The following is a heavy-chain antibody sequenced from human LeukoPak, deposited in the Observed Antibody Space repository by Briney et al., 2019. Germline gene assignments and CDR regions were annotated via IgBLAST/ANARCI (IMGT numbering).Heavy chain of an antibody. J-gene: IGHJ5*02. D-gene: IGHD2-21*02. CDR3: AKFGAYCGGDCYPGYNWFDP. Sequence: PGGSLRLSCAASGFTFSSYAMSWVRQAPGKGLEWVSAISGSGGSTYYADSVKGRFTISRDNSKNTLYLRMNSLRAEDTAVYYCAKFGAYCGGDCYPGYNWFDPWGQGTLVTVSS. CDR2: ISGSGGST. V-gene: IGHV3-23*01. CDR1: GFTFSSYA.